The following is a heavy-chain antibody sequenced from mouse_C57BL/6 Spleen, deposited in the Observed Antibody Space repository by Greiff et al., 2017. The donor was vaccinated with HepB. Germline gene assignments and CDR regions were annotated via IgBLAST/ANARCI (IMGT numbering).Heavy chain of an antibody. CDR1: GYAFTNYL. Sequence: VQLQQSGAELVRPGTSVKVSCKASGYAFTNYLIEWVKQRPGQGLEWIGVINPGSGGTNYNEKFKGKATLTADKSSSTAYMQLSSLTSEDSAVYFVARSDGSSLFYAMDYWGQGTSVTVSS. V-gene: IGHV1-54*01. CDR3: ARSDGSSLFYAMDY. CDR2: INPGSGGT. D-gene: IGHD1-1*01. J-gene: IGHJ4*01.